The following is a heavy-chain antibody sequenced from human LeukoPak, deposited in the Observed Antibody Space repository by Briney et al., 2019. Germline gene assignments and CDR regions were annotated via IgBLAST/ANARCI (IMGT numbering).Heavy chain of an antibody. CDR3: TRAPMGSYDSSGYYPYYYMDV. Sequence: GGSLRLSCTASGFTFGDYAMSWVRQAPGKGLEWVGFIRSKAYGGTTEYAASVKGRFTISRDDSKSIAYLQMNSLKTEDTAVYYCTRAPMGSYDSSGYYPYYYMDVWGKGTTVTISS. CDR1: GFTFGDYA. CDR2: IRSKAYGGTT. D-gene: IGHD3-22*01. J-gene: IGHJ6*03. V-gene: IGHV3-49*04.